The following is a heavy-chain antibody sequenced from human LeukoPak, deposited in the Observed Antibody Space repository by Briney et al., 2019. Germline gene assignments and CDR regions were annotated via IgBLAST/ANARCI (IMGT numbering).Heavy chain of an antibody. Sequence: GGSLRLSCAASGFTFSSYWMSWVRQAPGKGLEWVANIKQDGSEKYDVDSVKGRFTISRDNAKNSLYLQMNSLRAEDTAVYYCASSPLEYDFWSGRYYYYGMDVWGQGTTVTVSS. CDR2: IKQDGSEK. J-gene: IGHJ6*02. V-gene: IGHV3-7*01. CDR1: GFTFSSYW. CDR3: ASSPLEYDFWSGRYYYYGMDV. D-gene: IGHD3-3*01.